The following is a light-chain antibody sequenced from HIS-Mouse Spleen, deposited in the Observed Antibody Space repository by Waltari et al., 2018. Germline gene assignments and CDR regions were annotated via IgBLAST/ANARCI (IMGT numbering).Light chain of an antibody. CDR2: DVS. CDR1: SSDVGGYNY. CDR3: CSYAGSYTYV. V-gene: IGLV2-11*01. J-gene: IGLJ1*01. Sequence: QSALTQPRSVSGSPGQSVTISCTGTSSDVGGYNYVSCYQQPPGKAPKLMIYDVSKRPSGVPDRFSGSKSGNTASLTISGLQAEDEADYYCCSYAGSYTYVFGTGTKVTVL.